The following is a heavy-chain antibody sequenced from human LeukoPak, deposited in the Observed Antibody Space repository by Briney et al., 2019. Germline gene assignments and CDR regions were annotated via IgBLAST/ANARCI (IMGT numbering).Heavy chain of an antibody. V-gene: IGHV1-69*04. CDR2: IIPILGIA. J-gene: IGHJ4*02. CDR3: ARDLSTTMSSDY. CDR1: GVTFSSYA. D-gene: IGHD3-10*02. Sequence: SVKVSCKASGVTFSSYAISWVRQAPGQGLEWMGRIIPILGIANYAQKFQGRVTMTRDTSTSTVYMDLSSLTSEDTAVYYCARDLSTTMSSDYWGQGTLVTVSS.